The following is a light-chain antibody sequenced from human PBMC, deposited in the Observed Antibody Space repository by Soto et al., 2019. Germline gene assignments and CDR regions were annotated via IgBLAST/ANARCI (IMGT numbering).Light chain of an antibody. J-gene: IGKJ2*01. CDR3: HQYNSYLYT. CDR1: ESISSW. Sequence: DIQMTQSPSTLSASVGDRVTITCRASESISSWLAWYQQKPGKAPNLLIYDASSLESGVPSRFSGSGSGTEFTLTISSLQPDDFASYYCHQYNSYLYTFAQGTKLEIK. V-gene: IGKV1-5*01. CDR2: DAS.